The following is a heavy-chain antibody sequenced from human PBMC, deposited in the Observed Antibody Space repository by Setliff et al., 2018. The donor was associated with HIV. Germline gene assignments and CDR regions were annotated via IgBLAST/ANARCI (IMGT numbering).Heavy chain of an antibody. CDR2: INHSGST. D-gene: IGHD4-17*01. Sequence: KTSETLSLTCAVYGGSFSDYYWNWIRQPPGKGLEWIGEINHSGSTNYNPSLKSRVTISLDTSKNQFSLKLTSVTASDTAVYYCARAAAGNTGPFDLWGQGSPVTVSS. CDR1: GGSFSDYY. J-gene: IGHJ4*02. V-gene: IGHV4-34*01. CDR3: ARAAAGNTGPFDL.